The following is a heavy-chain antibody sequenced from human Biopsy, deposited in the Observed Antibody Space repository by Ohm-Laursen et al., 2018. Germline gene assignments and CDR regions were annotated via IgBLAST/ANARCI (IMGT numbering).Heavy chain of an antibody. CDR1: GFNFNDYY. J-gene: IGHJ4*02. D-gene: IGHD2-15*01. CDR2: ISNSGSII. Sequence: SLRLSCAASGFNFNDYYMTWIRQAPGKGLEWVSHISNSGSIIYYADSVKGRFIISRDNAKSSLFLQMDSLRGEDTAVYFCAMGSGSGFYFDQWGQGTLVTVSS. CDR3: AMGSGSGFYFDQ. V-gene: IGHV3-11*04.